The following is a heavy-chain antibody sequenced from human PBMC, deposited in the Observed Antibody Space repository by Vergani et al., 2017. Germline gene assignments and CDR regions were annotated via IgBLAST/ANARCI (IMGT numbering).Heavy chain of an antibody. V-gene: IGHV1-69*08. D-gene: IGHD3-22*01. CDR1: GGTFSSYT. CDR2: IIPILGIA. CDR3: ARDRGDYYYDSSSITDAFDI. J-gene: IGHJ3*02. Sequence: QVQLVQSGAEVKKPGSSVKVSCKASGGTFSSYTISWVRQAPGQGLEWMGRIIPILGIANYAQKFQGRVTITADKSTSTAYMELSSLRSEDTAVYYCARDRGDYYYDSSSITDAFDIWGQGTMVTVSS.